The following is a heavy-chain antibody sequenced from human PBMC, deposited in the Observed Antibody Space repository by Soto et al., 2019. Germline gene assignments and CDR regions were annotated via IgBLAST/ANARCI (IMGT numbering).Heavy chain of an antibody. D-gene: IGHD2-2*01. CDR2: IIPIYGSP. CDR3: ARAGRASADSWFDS. V-gene: IGHV1-69*01. J-gene: IGHJ5*01. CDR1: GSPLSSYS. Sequence: QVQLVQSGAEVKRPGSSVRVSCKAYGSPLSSYSISWVRQAPGQGLEWMGGIIPIYGSPNYAKNFQGRVTISADAYTNTAYMEVSSLRFDDTAVFYCARAGRASADSWFDSWGQGTLVTVSS.